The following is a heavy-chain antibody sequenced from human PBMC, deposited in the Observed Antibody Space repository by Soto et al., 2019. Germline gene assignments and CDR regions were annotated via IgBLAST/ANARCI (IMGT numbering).Heavy chain of an antibody. Sequence: QVQLQESGPGLVKPSQTLSLTCTVSGGSISSGGYYWSWIRQHPGKGLEWIGYIYYSGSTYYNPSLTSRVTISVDTSKNQFSLKLSSVTAADTAVYYCARAVRDFWSGVDYWGQGTLVTVSS. J-gene: IGHJ4*02. V-gene: IGHV4-31*03. CDR2: IYYSGST. CDR1: GGSISSGGYY. D-gene: IGHD3-3*01. CDR3: ARAVRDFWSGVDY.